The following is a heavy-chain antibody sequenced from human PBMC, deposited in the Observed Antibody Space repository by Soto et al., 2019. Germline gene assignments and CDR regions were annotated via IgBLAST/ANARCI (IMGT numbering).Heavy chain of an antibody. CDR1: GYTFTSYA. CDR2: INAGNGNT. V-gene: IGHV1-3*01. D-gene: IGHD3-3*01. J-gene: IGHJ4*02. Sequence: ASVKVSCKSSGYTFTSYAMHWVRQAPGQRLEWMGWINAGNGNTKYSQKFQGRVTITRDTSASTAYMELSSLRSEDTAVYYCARGWDFWSGYYDYWGQGTLVTVSS. CDR3: ARGWDFWSGYYDY.